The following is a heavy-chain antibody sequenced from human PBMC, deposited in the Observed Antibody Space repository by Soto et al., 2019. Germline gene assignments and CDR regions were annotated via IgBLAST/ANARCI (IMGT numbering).Heavy chain of an antibody. CDR1: GFTFSGFY. D-gene: IGHD1-1*01. CDR2: ISESGDTI. V-gene: IGHV3-11*01. Sequence: WGSLRLSCAASGFTFSGFYMSWIRQAPGKGLEWVSYISESGDTIYYADSVRGRFTISRDNVKNSVFLQMNSVRAEDTAVYYFAYQLWDFDIWGQATMVSVS. J-gene: IGHJ3*02. CDR3: AYQLWDFDI.